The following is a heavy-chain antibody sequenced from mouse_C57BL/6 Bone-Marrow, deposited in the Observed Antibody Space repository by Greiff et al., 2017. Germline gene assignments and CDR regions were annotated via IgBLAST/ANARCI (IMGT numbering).Heavy chain of an antibody. Sequence: EVQLVESGGDLVKPGGSLKLSCAASGFTFSSYGMSWVRQTPDKRLEWVATISSGGSYTYYPDSVKGRFTISRDNAKNTLYLQMSSLKSEDTAMYYCARPPYDGYSWFAYWGQGTLVTVSA. V-gene: IGHV5-6*01. CDR1: GFTFSSYG. D-gene: IGHD2-3*01. CDR3: ARPPYDGYSWFAY. CDR2: ISSGGSYT. J-gene: IGHJ3*01.